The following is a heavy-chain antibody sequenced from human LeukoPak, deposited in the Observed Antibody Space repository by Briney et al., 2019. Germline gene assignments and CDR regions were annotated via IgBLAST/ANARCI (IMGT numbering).Heavy chain of an antibody. Sequence: PGGSLRLSCEGPGFTFGGYGMHWFRQTPGKGLEWVAVIAYDGSRAFYADSVKGRFTISRDNSKNTMSVQMDDLRAEDTAVYYCTRYNNDHFDYWGQETLVTVSS. CDR3: TRYNNDHFDY. CDR2: IAYDGSRA. D-gene: IGHD1-14*01. V-gene: IGHV3-33*01. J-gene: IGHJ4*02. CDR1: GFTFGGYG.